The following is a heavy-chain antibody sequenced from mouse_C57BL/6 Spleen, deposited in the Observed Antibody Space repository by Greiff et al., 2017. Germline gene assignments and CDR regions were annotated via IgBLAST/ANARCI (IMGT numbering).Heavy chain of an antibody. CDR1: GYTFTSYW. V-gene: IGHV1-52*01. CDR2: IDPSDSET. J-gene: IGHJ2*01. CDR3: ASDGGTGYFDY. D-gene: IGHD4-1*01. Sequence: VQLQQPGAELVRPGSSVKLSCKASGYTFTSYWMHWVKQRPIQGLEWIGNIDPSDSETHYNQKFKDKATLTVDKSSSTAYMQLSSLTSEDSAVYYCASDGGTGYFDYWGQGTTLTVSS.